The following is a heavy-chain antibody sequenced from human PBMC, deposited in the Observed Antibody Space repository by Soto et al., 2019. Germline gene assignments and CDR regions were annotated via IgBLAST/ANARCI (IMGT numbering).Heavy chain of an antibody. CDR1: GFTFSGSA. D-gene: IGHD2-15*01. V-gene: IGHV3-73*01. Sequence: EVQLVESGGGLVQPGGSLKLSCAASGFTFSGSAMHWVRQASGKGLEWVGRIRSKANSYATAYAASVKGRFTISRDDSKNTAYLQMNSLKTEDTAVYYCWFCSGGNCFVDYWGQGTLVTVSS. J-gene: IGHJ4*02. CDR3: WFCSGGNCFVDY. CDR2: IRSKANSYAT.